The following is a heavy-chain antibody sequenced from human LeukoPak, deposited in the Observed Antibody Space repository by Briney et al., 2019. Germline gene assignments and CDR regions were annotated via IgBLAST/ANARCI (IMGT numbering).Heavy chain of an antibody. CDR2: IYYSGST. CDR1: GVSISSYY. V-gene: IGHV4-59*01. D-gene: IGHD6-19*01. Sequence: SSETLSLTCTVSGVSISSYYWSWIRQPPGKGLEWVGYIYYSGSTNYNPSLKSRVTISVDTSKNQFSLKLSSVTAADTAMYYCARVRSSGWGKGFDYWGQGTLVTVSS. J-gene: IGHJ4*02. CDR3: ARVRSSGWGKGFDY.